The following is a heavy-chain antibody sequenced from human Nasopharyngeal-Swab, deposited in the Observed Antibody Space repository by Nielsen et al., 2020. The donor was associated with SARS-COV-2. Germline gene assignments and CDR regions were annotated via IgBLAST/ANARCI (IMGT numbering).Heavy chain of an antibody. Sequence: GESLKISCAASGFTFSSYAMSWVRQAPGKGLEWVSAISGSGGSTYYADSVKGRFTISRDNSKNTLYLQMNSLRAEDTAVYYCAKGDSSGYYYKTEEDYYYYGMDVWGQGTTVTVSS. D-gene: IGHD3-22*01. CDR1: GFTFSSYA. CDR3: AKGDSSGYYYKTEEDYYYYGMDV. V-gene: IGHV3-23*01. CDR2: ISGSGGST. J-gene: IGHJ6*02.